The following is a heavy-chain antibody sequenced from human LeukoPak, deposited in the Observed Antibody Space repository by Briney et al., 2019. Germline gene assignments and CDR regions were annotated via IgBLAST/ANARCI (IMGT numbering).Heavy chain of an antibody. J-gene: IGHJ4*02. V-gene: IGHV3-74*01. CDR1: GFTFSKYW. Sequence: PGGSLRLSCAASGFTFSKYWMLWVRQAPGKGLESVSRINTDGTVITYADSVKGRFTVSRDNADNTMFLQMNRVRDEDTAVYYCATKQWLAPPPDSWGQGTPVTVSS. D-gene: IGHD6-19*01. CDR3: ATKQWLAPPPDS. CDR2: INTDGTVI.